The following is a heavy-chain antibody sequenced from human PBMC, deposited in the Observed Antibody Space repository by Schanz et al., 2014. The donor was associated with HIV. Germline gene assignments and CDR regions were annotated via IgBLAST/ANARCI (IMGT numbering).Heavy chain of an antibody. D-gene: IGHD3-10*01. V-gene: IGHV3-33*01. CDR1: GFTFNNYG. Sequence: QVDLVESGGGVVQPGRSLRLSCTASGFTFNNYGMQWVRQAPGKGLEWLAAKWYDGSNKFYADSLRGRFTISRDNSKNTLYLQMNSLKTEDTAVYFCARWRSGPPSNWGQGTLVTVSS. CDR3: ARWRSGPPSN. J-gene: IGHJ4*02. CDR2: KWYDGSNK.